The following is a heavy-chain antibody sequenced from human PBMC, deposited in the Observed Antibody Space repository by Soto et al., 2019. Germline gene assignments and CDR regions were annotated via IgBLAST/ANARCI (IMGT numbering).Heavy chain of an antibody. CDR1: GFTFSSYG. CDR2: IWYDGSNK. CDR3: AREARDFWSGYYLGPVH. J-gene: IGHJ4*02. Sequence: PGGSLRLSCAASGFTFSSYGMHWVRQAPGKGLEWVAVIWYDGSNKYYADYVKGRFTISRDNSKNTLYLQMNSLRAEDTVVYYCAREARDFWSGYYLGPVHWGQGTLVTVSS. V-gene: IGHV3-33*01. D-gene: IGHD3-3*01.